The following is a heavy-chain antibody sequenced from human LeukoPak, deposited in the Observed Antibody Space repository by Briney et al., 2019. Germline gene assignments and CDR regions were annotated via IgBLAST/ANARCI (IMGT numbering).Heavy chain of an antibody. CDR2: INPSGGST. V-gene: IGHV1-46*01. Sequence: VGSVQVSCKASGYTFTSYYMHWVRQAPGQGLEWMGIINPSGGSTSYAQKFQGRVTMTRDTSTSTVYMELSSLRSEDTAVYYCARAQAWDSSDPNWFDPWGQGTLVTVSS. CDR3: ARAQAWDSSDPNWFDP. J-gene: IGHJ5*02. CDR1: GYTFTSYY. D-gene: IGHD6-19*01.